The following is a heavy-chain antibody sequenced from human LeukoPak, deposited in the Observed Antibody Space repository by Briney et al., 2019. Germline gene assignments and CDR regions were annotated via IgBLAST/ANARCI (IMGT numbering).Heavy chain of an antibody. CDR3: ARHPERYSYFDY. CDR2: IYYTGSA. CDR1: GGSISSSSYY. J-gene: IGHJ4*02. D-gene: IGHD5-18*01. V-gene: IGHV4-39*01. Sequence: SETLSPTCTVSGGSISSSSYYWGWIRQPPGKGLEWIGSIYYTGSAYYNPSLKSRVTMSVDTSKNQFSLRLSSVTAADTAVYSCARHPERYSYFDYWGQGTLVTVSS.